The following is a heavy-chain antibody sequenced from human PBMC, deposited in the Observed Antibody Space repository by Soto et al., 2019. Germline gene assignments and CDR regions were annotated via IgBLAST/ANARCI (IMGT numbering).Heavy chain of an antibody. CDR1: GYTFTSYY. CDR2: INPGGGST. D-gene: IGHD6-19*01. CDR3: ARASSGATYAHFDY. V-gene: IGHV1-46*01. J-gene: IGHJ4*02. Sequence: GASVKVSCKASGYTFTSYYMHWVRQAPGQGLEWMGIINPGGGSTSYAQKFQGRVTMTRDTSTGKAYMELSSLRSEDTAVYYCARASSGATYAHFDYWGQGTLVTVSS.